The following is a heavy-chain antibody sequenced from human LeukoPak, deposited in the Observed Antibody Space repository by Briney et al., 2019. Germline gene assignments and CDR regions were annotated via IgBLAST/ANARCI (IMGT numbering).Heavy chain of an antibody. J-gene: IGHJ4*02. CDR2: ISYDGSNK. Sequence: GGSLRLSCAASGFTFSSYGMHWVRQAPGKGLEWVAVISYDGSNKNCADSVRGRFTVSRDNSKNTLFLQMNSLRPEDTAVYYCAKDTAPYYSIFDYWGQGTLVTVSS. CDR3: AKDTAPYYSIFDY. D-gene: IGHD3-10*01. CDR1: GFTFSSYG. V-gene: IGHV3-30*18.